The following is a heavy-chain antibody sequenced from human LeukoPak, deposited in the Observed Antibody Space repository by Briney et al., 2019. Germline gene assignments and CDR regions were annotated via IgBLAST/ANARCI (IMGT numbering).Heavy chain of an antibody. J-gene: IGHJ2*01. CDR1: GYSFTSYW. CDR2: IDPSDSYT. Sequence: GESSQISCKGSGYSFTSYWISWVRQMPGKGLEWMGRIDPSDSYTNYSPSFQGHVTISADKSISTTYLQWNSLEASDTAMYYCASLNSGSYYGLGFFDLWGRGTLVTIVS. V-gene: IGHV5-10-1*01. CDR3: ASLNSGSYYGLGFFDL. D-gene: IGHD1-26*01.